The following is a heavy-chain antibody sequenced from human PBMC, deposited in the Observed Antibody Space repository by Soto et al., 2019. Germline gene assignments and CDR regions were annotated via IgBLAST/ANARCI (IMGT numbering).Heavy chain of an antibody. CDR2: ISSSSSYI. CDR3: ARDKKQLVLRHYYYYYGMDV. V-gene: IGHV3-21*01. D-gene: IGHD6-6*01. J-gene: IGHJ6*02. CDR1: GFTFSSYS. Sequence: EVQLVESGGGLVKPGGSLRLSCAASGFTFSSYSMNWVRQAPGKGLEWVSSISSSSSYIYYADSVKGRFTISRDNAKNSLYLQMTTLRAEDTSVYYCARDKKQLVLRHYYYYYGMDVWGQGTTVTVSS.